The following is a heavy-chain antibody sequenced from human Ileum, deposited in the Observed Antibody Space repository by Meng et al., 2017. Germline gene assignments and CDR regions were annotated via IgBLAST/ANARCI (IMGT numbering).Heavy chain of an antibody. Sequence: QVQLQESGPGQGKPSQTLSHTCTGSGGSISSGDYYWSWIRQPPGKGLEWIGYIYYSGSTYYNPSLKSRVTISVDTSKNQFSLKLSSVTAADTAVYYCARENTIFGVVWGSWFDPWGQGTLVTVSS. CDR1: GGSISSGDYY. D-gene: IGHD3-3*01. CDR3: ARENTIFGVVWGSWFDP. V-gene: IGHV4-30-4*01. J-gene: IGHJ5*02. CDR2: IYYSGST.